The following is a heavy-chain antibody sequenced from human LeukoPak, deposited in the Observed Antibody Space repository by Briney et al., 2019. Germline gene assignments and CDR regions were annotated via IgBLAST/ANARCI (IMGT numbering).Heavy chain of an antibody. CDR1: GGTFSSYA. V-gene: IGHV1-69*05. J-gene: IGHJ4*02. D-gene: IGHD2-2*01. CDR2: IIPIFGTA. CDR3: ARGSRDCSSTSCYYY. Sequence: GASVKVSCKASGGTFSSYAISWVRQAPGQGLEWMGGIIPIFGTANYAQKFQGRVTITTDESTSTAYMELSSLRSEDTAVYYCARGSRDCSSTSCYYYWGQGTLVTVSS.